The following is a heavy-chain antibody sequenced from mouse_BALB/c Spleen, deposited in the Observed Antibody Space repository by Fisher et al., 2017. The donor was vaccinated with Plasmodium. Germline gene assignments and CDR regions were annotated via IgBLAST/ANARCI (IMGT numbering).Heavy chain of an antibody. CDR3: ARGSLGAMDY. D-gene: IGHD4-1*01. Sequence: KFKGKATLTVDKSSSTAYMELHSLTSEDFAVYYCARGSLGAMDYWGQGTSVTVSS. V-gene: IGHV1-34*02. J-gene: IGHJ4*01.